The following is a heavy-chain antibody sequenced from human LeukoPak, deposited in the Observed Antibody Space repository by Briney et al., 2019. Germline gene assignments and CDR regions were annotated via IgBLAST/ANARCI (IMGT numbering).Heavy chain of an antibody. V-gene: IGHV1-2*02. J-gene: IGHJ5*02. CDR3: ARDLIVVAATRFGWFDP. D-gene: IGHD2-15*01. Sequence: ASVKVSCKASGYTYTGYLMHWVRQAPGQGLEWLGWINPNSGGTNYAQKFQGRVTMTRDTSISAAYMELSSLRFDDTAVYYCARDLIVVAATRFGWFDPWGQGSLVTVSS. CDR2: INPNSGGT. CDR1: GYTYTGYL.